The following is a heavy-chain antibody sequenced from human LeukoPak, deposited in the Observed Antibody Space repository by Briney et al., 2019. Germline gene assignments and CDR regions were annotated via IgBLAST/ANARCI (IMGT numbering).Heavy chain of an antibody. CDR3: ARLWESNFSAFGP. CDR1: GGSISSGSYY. D-gene: IGHD3-16*01. V-gene: IGHV4-61*02. CDR2: IYTSGST. J-gene: IGHJ5*02. Sequence: SDTLSLTCTVSGGSISSGSYYWSWIRQPARKGLEWIGRIYTSGSTNYNPSLKSRVTISVDTSKNQFSLKLSSVTAADTAVYYCARLWESNFSAFGPWGQGTLVIVSS.